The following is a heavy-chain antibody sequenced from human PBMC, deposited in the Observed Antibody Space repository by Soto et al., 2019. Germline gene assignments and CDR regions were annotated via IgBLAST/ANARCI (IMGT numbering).Heavy chain of an antibody. CDR1: GFTFSSYG. CDR2: ISYDGSNK. J-gene: IGHJ4*02. Sequence: QVHLVEYGGGVDQPGRSLRLSCAASGFTFSSYGMHWVRQAPGKGLEWVAIISYDGSNKYYTDSVKGRFTISRDNSKNTLYLQMNSLRAEDTAVYYCAKDRAHLLYYFDYWGQGTLVTVSS. CDR3: AKDRAHLLYYFDY. V-gene: IGHV3-30*18.